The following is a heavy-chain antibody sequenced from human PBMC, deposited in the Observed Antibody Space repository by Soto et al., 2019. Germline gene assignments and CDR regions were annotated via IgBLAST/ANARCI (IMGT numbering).Heavy chain of an antibody. Sequence: SLRLSCAASGFTFSSYAMSWVRQAPGKGLEWVSVLTYGGRNTYYADSVKGRFTISRDNSKNTLYLQMNSLRAEDTAVYYCARGGQQLVQGDAFDIWGQGTMVTVSS. CDR3: ARGGQQLVQGDAFDI. CDR1: GFTFSSYA. V-gene: IGHV3-23*01. J-gene: IGHJ3*02. CDR2: LTYGGRNT. D-gene: IGHD6-13*01.